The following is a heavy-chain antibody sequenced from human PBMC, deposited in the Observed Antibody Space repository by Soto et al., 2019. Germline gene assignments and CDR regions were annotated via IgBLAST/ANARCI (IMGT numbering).Heavy chain of an antibody. CDR2: MFYSGAT. CDR1: GGSISDISYC. V-gene: IGHV4-39*01. J-gene: IGHJ5*02. D-gene: IGHD2-15*01. Sequence: SETLSLTCTVSGGSISDISYCWGWIRQPPGKGLQWIGCMFYSGATYYNPSLKNRVALSVDTSNNEFSLKLVSVTAPDTAVYYCARHKSGSDWLDPWGQGTLVTVSS. CDR3: ARHKSGSDWLDP.